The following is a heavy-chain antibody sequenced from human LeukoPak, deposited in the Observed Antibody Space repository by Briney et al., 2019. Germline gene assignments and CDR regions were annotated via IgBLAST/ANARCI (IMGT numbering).Heavy chain of an antibody. CDR1: GYTFTGYY. CDR3: ARDGYYGSGSYPYYYGMDV. CDR2: INPNSGGT. Sequence: ASVKVSCKASGYTFTGYYMHWVRQAPGQGLEWMGRINPNSGGTNYAQKLQGRVTMTTDTSTSTAYMELRSLRSDDTAVYYCARDGYYGSGSYPYYYGMDVWGQGTTVTVSS. J-gene: IGHJ6*02. D-gene: IGHD3-10*01. V-gene: IGHV1-2*06.